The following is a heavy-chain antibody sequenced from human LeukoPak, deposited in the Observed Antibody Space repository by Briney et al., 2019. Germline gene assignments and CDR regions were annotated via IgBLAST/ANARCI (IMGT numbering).Heavy chain of an antibody. Sequence: ASVKVSCKASGYTFTSYYMHWVRQAPGQGLEWRGIINPSGGSTSYAQKFQGRVTMTRDTSTSTVYMELSSLRSEDTAVYYCARDTLSYYDFWSGQAEYYFDYWGQGTLVTVSS. CDR2: INPSGGST. CDR1: GYTFTSYY. J-gene: IGHJ4*02. D-gene: IGHD3-3*01. V-gene: IGHV1-46*03. CDR3: ARDTLSYYDFWSGQAEYYFDY.